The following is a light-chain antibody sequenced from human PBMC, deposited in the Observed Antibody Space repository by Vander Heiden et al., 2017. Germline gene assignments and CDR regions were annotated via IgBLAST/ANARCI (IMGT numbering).Light chain of an antibody. V-gene: IGKV4-1*01. CDR1: QSVLYSSNNKNY. Sequence: DLVSTPSLLSLSVSLGERATINCKSSQSVLYSSNNKNYLAWYQQKPGQPPKLLIYWASTRESGVPDRFSGSGSGTDFTLTISSLQAEDVAVYYCQQYYSTPLTFGGGTKVEIK. J-gene: IGKJ4*01. CDR2: WAS. CDR3: QQYYSTPLT.